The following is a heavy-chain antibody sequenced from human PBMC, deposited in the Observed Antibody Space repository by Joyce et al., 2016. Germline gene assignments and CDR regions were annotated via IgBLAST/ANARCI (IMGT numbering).Heavy chain of an antibody. CDR3: ARHGWDGGDYLDY. V-gene: IGHV4-39*01. D-gene: IGHD4-23*01. CDR1: GGSISSSRYY. CDR2: IYYNGSP. J-gene: IGHJ4*02. Sequence: QLQLQESGPGLVKPSETLSLTCTVSGGSISSSRYYWGWIRQPPGKGLEWIGTIYYNGSPYYNTSLKSRVTISVDTSKNLFSLNLNSVTAADTAVYYCARHGWDGGDYLDYWGQGTLVTVSS.